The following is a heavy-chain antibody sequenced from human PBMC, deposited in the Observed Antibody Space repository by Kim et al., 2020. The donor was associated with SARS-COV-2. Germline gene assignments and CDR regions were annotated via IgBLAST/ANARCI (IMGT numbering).Heavy chain of an antibody. Sequence: GGSLRLSCAASGFTFSSYAMSWVRQAPGKGLEWVSAISGSGGSTYYADSVKGRFTISRDNSKNTLYLQMNSLRAEDTAVYYCAKDYSSGWYPEFNWFDPWGQGTLVTVSS. V-gene: IGHV3-23*01. CDR2: ISGSGGST. J-gene: IGHJ5*02. CDR3: AKDYSSGWYPEFNWFDP. CDR1: GFTFSSYA. D-gene: IGHD6-19*01.